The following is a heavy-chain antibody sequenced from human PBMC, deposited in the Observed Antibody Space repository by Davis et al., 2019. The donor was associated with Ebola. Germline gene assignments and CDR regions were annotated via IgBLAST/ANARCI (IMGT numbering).Heavy chain of an antibody. V-gene: IGHV4-61*09. J-gene: IGHJ5*02. CDR1: GGSISSGSYY. D-gene: IGHD3-22*01. CDR2: IYTSGST. CDR3: ARNTYYYDSSHLWGPNWFDP. Sequence: PSETLSLTCTVSGGSISSGSYYWSWIRQPAGKGLEWIGHIYTSGSTNYNPSLKSRVTISVDTSKNQFSLKLSSVTAADTAVYYCARNTYYYDSSHLWGPNWFDPWGQGTLVTVSS.